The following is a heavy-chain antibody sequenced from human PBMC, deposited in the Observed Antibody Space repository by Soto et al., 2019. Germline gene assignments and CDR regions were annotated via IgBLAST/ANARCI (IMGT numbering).Heavy chain of an antibody. D-gene: IGHD2-15*01. CDR1: GFTFSSYW. J-gene: IGHJ6*02. V-gene: IGHV3-74*01. Sequence: PEGSLRLSCAASGFTFSSYWMHWVRQAPGKGLVWVSRINSDGSSTSYADSVKGRFTISRDNAKNTLYLQMNSLRAEDTAVYYCARMRHVVVVAALYYYYYGMDVWGQGTTVTVSS. CDR3: ARMRHVVVVAALYYYYYGMDV. CDR2: INSDGSST.